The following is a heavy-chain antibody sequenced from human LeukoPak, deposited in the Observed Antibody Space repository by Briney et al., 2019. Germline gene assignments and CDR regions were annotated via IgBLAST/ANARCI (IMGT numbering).Heavy chain of an antibody. Sequence: GGSLRLSCAASGFTFSNYWMGWVRQALGKRLEWVANMNIDGSEKYYADSVKGRFSISRDNARNSVYLQMASLRVEDTAVYYCARDPVEWELLLDYWGQGTLVTVSS. CDR1: GFTFSNYW. V-gene: IGHV3-7*01. CDR3: ARDPVEWELLLDY. CDR2: MNIDGSEK. D-gene: IGHD1-26*01. J-gene: IGHJ4*02.